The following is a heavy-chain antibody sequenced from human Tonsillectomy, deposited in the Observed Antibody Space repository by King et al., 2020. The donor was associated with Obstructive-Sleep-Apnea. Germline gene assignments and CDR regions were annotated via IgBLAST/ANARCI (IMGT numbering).Heavy chain of an antibody. CDR2: IDPSDSYT. CDR3: ARGFWVYSSGYRPSVYYFDY. CDR1: GYSFTSYW. J-gene: IGHJ4*02. Sequence: VQLVESGAEVKKPGESLRISCKGSGYSFTSYWISWVRQMPGKGLEWMGRIDPSDSYTNYSPSFQGHVTISADKSISTAYLQWSSLKASDTAMYYCARGFWVYSSGYRPSVYYFDYWGQGTLVTVSS. V-gene: IGHV5-10-1*03. D-gene: IGHD3-22*01.